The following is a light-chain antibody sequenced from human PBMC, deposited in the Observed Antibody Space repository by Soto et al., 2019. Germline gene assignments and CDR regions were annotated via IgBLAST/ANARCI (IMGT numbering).Light chain of an antibody. Sequence: EVLLTQSPATLSLSPGEGATLSCRASQSIYSKLAWYQQRRGQTPRLLIYDASSRATGIPARFSGSGSGTDFNLTISSLEPEDFAVYYCQQYGRSHTFGGGTKVEIK. V-gene: IGKV3-15*01. CDR1: QSIYSK. CDR2: DAS. J-gene: IGKJ4*01. CDR3: QQYGRSHT.